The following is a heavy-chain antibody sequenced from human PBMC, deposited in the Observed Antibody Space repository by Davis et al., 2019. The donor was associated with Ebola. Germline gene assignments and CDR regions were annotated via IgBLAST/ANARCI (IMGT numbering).Heavy chain of an antibody. CDR3: ARAGDSSGWYAEDYFDY. Sequence: ASVKVSCKASGYTFTSYGISWVRQAPGQGLEWMGWISAYNGNTNYAQKLQGRVTMTTDTSTSTAYMELRSLRSDDTAVYYCARAGDSSGWYAEDYFDYWGQGTLVTVSS. J-gene: IGHJ4*02. CDR2: ISAYNGNT. CDR1: GYTFTSYG. V-gene: IGHV1-18*01. D-gene: IGHD6-19*01.